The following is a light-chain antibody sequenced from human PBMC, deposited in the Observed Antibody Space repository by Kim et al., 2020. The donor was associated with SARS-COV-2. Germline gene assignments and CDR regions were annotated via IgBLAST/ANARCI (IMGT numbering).Light chain of an antibody. CDR1: SSDVGAYNL. CDR2: DVS. J-gene: IGLJ3*02. Sequence: QSVTISCTETSSDVGAYNLVSWYQQHPGKAPKFMIHDVSQRPSGVSNRFSGSKSGNTASLTISGLQAEDEADYYCTSYTRSDTWVFGGGTQLTVL. CDR3: TSYTRSDTWV. V-gene: IGLV2-14*03.